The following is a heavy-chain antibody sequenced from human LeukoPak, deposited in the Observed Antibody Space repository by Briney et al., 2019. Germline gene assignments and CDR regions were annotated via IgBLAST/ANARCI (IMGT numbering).Heavy chain of an antibody. Sequence: GGSLRLSCAASGFTFSNYWMHWFRQVPGKGLVWVSRINPGGSSTTYADSVKGRFTISRDNAKNTLYLQMNSLRAEDTAVYYCARSNQADDYWGQGTLVTVSS. J-gene: IGHJ4*02. CDR2: INPGGSST. V-gene: IGHV3-74*01. CDR3: ARSNQADDY. CDR1: GFTFSNYW. D-gene: IGHD4-11*01.